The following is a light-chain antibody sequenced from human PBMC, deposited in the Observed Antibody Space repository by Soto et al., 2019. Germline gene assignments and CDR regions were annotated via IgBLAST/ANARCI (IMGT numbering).Light chain of an antibody. CDR3: QKYNTAPWT. CDR2: GAS. CDR1: QGIRNS. J-gene: IGKJ1*01. Sequence: DIQMTQSPSSLSASVGDRVTITCRASQGIRNSLAWYQQIPGKVPKLLIYGASVLQSGVPSRFSGSGSGTDFTLTISSLQPEDVATYYCQKYNTAPWTFGQGTKVEI. V-gene: IGKV1-27*01.